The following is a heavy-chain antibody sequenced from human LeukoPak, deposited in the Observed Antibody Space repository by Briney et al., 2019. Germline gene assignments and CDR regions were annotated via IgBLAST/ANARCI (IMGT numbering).Heavy chain of an antibody. CDR2: SIPIFGTA. CDR3: ARNSGSYSDYYYYYMDV. CDR1: GGTFSSYA. J-gene: IGHJ6*03. V-gene: IGHV1-69*05. Sequence: GASVKVSCKASGGTFSSYAISWVRQAPGQGLEWMGGSIPIFGTANYAQKFQGRVTITTDESTSTAYMELSSLRSEDTAVYYCARNSGSYSDYYYYYMDVRGKGTTVTVSS. D-gene: IGHD1-26*01.